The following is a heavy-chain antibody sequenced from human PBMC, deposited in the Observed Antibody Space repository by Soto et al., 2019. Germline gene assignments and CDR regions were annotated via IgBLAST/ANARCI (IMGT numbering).Heavy chain of an antibody. CDR2: IYHTGNT. V-gene: IGHV4-31*02. CDR3: ARGRNCAGGTCYPGYWFDP. Sequence: WIWIRQHPVKGLEWIGYIYHTGNTKYNPSLKSRVTISVDTSKNEFSLKLSSVTAADTALYYCARGRNCAGGTCYPGYWFDPWGQGILVTVSS. D-gene: IGHD2-15*01. J-gene: IGHJ5*02.